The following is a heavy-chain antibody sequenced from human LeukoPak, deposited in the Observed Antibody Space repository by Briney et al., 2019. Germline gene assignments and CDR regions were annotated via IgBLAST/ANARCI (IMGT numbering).Heavy chain of an antibody. Sequence: PGGSLRLSCAASGFTFSDYYMSWIRQAPGKGLEWVSYISNSGSIIYYADSVKGRFTISRDNPKNSLYLQMNSLRAEDTAVYYCAPNIAARFDYWGQGTLVTVSS. J-gene: IGHJ4*02. CDR1: GFTFSDYY. CDR3: APNIAARFDY. D-gene: IGHD6-13*01. CDR2: ISNSGSII. V-gene: IGHV3-11*01.